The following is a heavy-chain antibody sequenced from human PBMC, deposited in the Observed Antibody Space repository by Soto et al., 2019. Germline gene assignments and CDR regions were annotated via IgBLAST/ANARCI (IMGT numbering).Heavy chain of an antibody. D-gene: IGHD6-19*01. CDR1: GFTFSSYW. J-gene: IGHJ4*02. Sequence: EVQLVESGGGLVQPGGSLRLSCAASGFTFSSYWMSWVRQAPGKGLEWVANIRQDGSDKYYVDSVKGRFTISRDTSKNSLYLQMNSLRAEDTAIYYCASPQQWLGQRGDFDYWGQGTPVTVSS. V-gene: IGHV3-7*05. CDR2: IRQDGSDK. CDR3: ASPQQWLGQRGDFDY.